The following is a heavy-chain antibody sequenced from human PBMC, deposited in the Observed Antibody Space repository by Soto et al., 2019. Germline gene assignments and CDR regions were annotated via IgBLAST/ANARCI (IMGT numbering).Heavy chain of an antibody. J-gene: IGHJ6*02. CDR2: INAGNGNT. V-gene: IGHV1-3*01. CDR1: GYTFTSYA. CDR3: ARRLAVAGYYYYYGMDV. Sequence: QVQLVQSGAEVKKPGASVKVSCKASGYTFTSYAMHWVRQAPGQRREWMGWINAGNGNTKYSQKFQGRVTITRDTSASTAYMELSSLGSEDTDVYYCARRLAVAGYYYYYGMDVWGQGTTVTVSS. D-gene: IGHD6-19*01.